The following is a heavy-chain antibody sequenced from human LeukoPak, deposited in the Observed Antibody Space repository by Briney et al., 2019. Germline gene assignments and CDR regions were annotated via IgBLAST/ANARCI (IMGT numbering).Heavy chain of an antibody. D-gene: IGHD2/OR15-2a*01. CDR3: AKYPYPSMTPYYFDS. Sequence: GGSLRLSCAASGFTFSSYAMSWVRQAPGKGLEWVSTISGSDGSTYYADSVKGRFTISRDNSKNSLYLQMNSLSAEDTAVYYCAKYPYPSMTPYYFDSWGQGTLVTVSS. CDR1: GFTFSSYA. V-gene: IGHV3-23*01. J-gene: IGHJ4*02. CDR2: ISGSDGST.